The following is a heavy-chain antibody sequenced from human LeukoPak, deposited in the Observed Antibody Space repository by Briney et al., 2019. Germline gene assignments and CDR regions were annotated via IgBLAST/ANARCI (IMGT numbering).Heavy chain of an antibody. J-gene: IGHJ4*02. CDR1: TFTFSSYE. Sequence: PGGSLRLSCAASTFTFSSYEMIWVRQAPGRGLEWVSYISNSGSTIYYADSVKGRFTISRDNAKNSLYLQMNSLRAEDTAVYYCAKRGPRIVSTGTYYFDHWGQGTLVTVSS. CDR3: AKRGPRIVSTGTYYFDH. CDR2: ISNSGSTI. V-gene: IGHV3-48*03. D-gene: IGHD6-13*01.